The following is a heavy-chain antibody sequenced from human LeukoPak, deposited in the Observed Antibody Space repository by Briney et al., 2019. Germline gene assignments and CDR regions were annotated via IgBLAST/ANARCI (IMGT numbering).Heavy chain of an antibody. J-gene: IGHJ3*02. V-gene: IGHV1-24*01. CDR1: GYTLTELS. CDR3: ATVESPYDAFDI. CDR2: FDPEDGET. Sequence: ASVKVSCKVSGYTLTELSMHWVRQAPGKGLEWMGGFDPEDGETIYAQKFQGRVTMTEDTSTDTAYMELSSLRSEDTAVYYCATVESPYDAFDIWGQGTMVTVSS.